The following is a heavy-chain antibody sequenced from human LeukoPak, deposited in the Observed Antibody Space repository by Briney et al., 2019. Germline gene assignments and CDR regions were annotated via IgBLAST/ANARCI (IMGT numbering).Heavy chain of an antibody. J-gene: IGHJ4*02. V-gene: IGHV3-30*04. CDR3: VKDPLIRPGYSSSWYDY. Sequence: PGGSLRLSCAASGFTFSSYVMNWVRQAPGKGLEWVAVISYDGSNKYYADSVKGRFTISRDNSKNTLYLQMNSLRAEDTAVYYCVKDPLIRPGYSSSWYDYWGQGTLVTVSS. CDR2: ISYDGSNK. CDR1: GFTFSSYV. D-gene: IGHD6-13*01.